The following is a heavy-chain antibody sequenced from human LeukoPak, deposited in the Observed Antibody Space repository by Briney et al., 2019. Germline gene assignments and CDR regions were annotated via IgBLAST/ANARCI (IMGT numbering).Heavy chain of an antibody. J-gene: IGHJ6*02. CDR3: ARDYSSGWYNYYYYGMDV. CDR1: GYTLTELS. CDR2: FDPEDGET. D-gene: IGHD6-19*01. V-gene: IGHV1-24*01. Sequence: GASVKVSCKVSGYTLTELSMHWVRQAPGKGLEWMGGFDPEDGETIYAQKFQGRVTMTEDTSTDTAYMELSSLRSEDTAVYYCARDYSSGWYNYYYYGMDVWGQGTTVTVSS.